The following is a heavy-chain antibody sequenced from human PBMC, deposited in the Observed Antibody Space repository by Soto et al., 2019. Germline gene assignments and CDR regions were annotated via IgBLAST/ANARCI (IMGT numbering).Heavy chain of an antibody. CDR3: ARVISDALDT. J-gene: IGHJ3*02. D-gene: IGHD3-16*02. V-gene: IGHV4-4*07. CDR2: IYTSGST. Sequence: PSETLSLTCTVSGGSISSYYWSWIRQPAGKGLGWIGRIYTSGSTNYNPSLKSRVTMSVDTSKNQFSLKLSSVTAADTAVYYCARVISDALDTWGQGTMVTVSS. CDR1: GGSISSYY.